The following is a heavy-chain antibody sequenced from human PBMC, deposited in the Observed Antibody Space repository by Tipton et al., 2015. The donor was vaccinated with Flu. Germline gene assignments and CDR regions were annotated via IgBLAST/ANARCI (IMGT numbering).Heavy chain of an antibody. J-gene: IGHJ4*02. Sequence: TLSLTCAVSGAPVRGGIYSWNWIRQPPGKGLEWIGSISRTGTYYKPSLRTRAAISADRSKNQFSLELTSVTAADTAVYYCARESPPDYWGQGILVTVSS. CDR3: ARESPPDY. V-gene: IGHV4-30-2*01. CDR2: ISRTGT. CDR1: GAPVRGGIYS.